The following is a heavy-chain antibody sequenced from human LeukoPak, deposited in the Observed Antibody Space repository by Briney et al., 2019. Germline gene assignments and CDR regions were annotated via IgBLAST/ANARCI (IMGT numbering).Heavy chain of an antibody. CDR3: AKDRVSTAMVYYFDY. CDR1: GFTFSSYA. J-gene: IGHJ4*02. V-gene: IGHV3-23*01. CDR2: ISGSGGST. Sequence: PGGSLRLSCAASGFTFSSYAMSWVRQAPGKGLEWVSAISGSGGSTYYADSVKGRFIISRDNSKNTLYLQMNSLRAEDTAVYYCAKDRVSTAMVYYFDYWGQGTLVTVSS. D-gene: IGHD5-18*01.